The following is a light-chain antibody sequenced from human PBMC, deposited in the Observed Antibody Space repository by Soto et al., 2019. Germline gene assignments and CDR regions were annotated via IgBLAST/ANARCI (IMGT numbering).Light chain of an antibody. CDR3: SSYTGTSTHVL. CDR2: DVT. J-gene: IGLJ2*01. CDR1: SSDVGSYNY. Sequence: QSALTQPASVSGSPGQSITMSCTGTSSDVGSYNYVSWFQQHPGKAPKLMIYDVTNRPSGVSNRFSGSKSGNTASLTISGLQAEDEADYYCSSYTGTSTHVLFGGGTKLTVL. V-gene: IGLV2-14*01.